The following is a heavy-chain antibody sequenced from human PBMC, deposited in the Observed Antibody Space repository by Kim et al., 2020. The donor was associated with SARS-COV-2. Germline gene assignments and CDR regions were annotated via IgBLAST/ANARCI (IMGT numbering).Heavy chain of an antibody. CDR2: IYHSGST. CDR3: ARLYSYGHYYFDY. D-gene: IGHD5-18*01. V-gene: IGHV4-4*02. J-gene: IGHJ4*02. Sequence: SETLSLTCAVSGGSISSSNWWSWVRQPPGKGLEWIGEIYHSGSTNYNPSLKSRVTISVDKSKNQFSLKLSSVTAADTAVYYCARLYSYGHYYFDYWGQGTLVTVS. CDR1: GGSISSSNW.